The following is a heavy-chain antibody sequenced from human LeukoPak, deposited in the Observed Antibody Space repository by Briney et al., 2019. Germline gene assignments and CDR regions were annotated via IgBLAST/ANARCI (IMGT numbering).Heavy chain of an antibody. V-gene: IGHV4-61*02. CDR3: ARHRIIAAIGAFDY. Sequence: EPSQTLSLTCTVSGGSLKSGSDSYWNWIRQPAGKGLEWIGRIHSGVYTSGDTIYNPSLKSRVTISIDTSKNQFSLKLSSVTAADTAVYYCARHRIIAAIGAFDYWGQGTLVTVSS. J-gene: IGHJ4*02. CDR2: IHSGVYTSGDT. CDR1: GGSLKSGSDSY. D-gene: IGHD6-6*01.